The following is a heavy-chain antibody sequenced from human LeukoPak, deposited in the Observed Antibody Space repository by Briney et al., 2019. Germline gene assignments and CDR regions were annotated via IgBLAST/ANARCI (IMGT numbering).Heavy chain of an antibody. J-gene: IGHJ5*02. D-gene: IGHD2-2*01. CDR2: IKQDGSEK. CDR1: GFTFSSYW. V-gene: IGHV3-7*01. CDR3: ARVSQLPSSPANWFDP. Sequence: GGSLRLSCAASGFTFSSYWMSWVRQAPGKGLEWVANIKQDGSEKYYVDSVKGRFTISRDNAKNSLYLQMNSLRAEDTAVYYCARVSQLPSSPANWFDPWGQGTLVTVSS.